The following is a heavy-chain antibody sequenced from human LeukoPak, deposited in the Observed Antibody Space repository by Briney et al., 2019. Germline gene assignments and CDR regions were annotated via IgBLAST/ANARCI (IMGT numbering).Heavy chain of an antibody. CDR3: AREPTISRAFDI. D-gene: IGHD5-12*01. J-gene: IGHJ3*02. Sequence: GRSLRLSCAASGFTFSSYAMHWVRQAPGKGLEWVAVMSYDGINKYYADSVKGRFTISRGNSKNPLYLQMNSLRAEDTAVYYCAREPTISRAFDIWGQGTMVTVSS. CDR1: GFTFSSYA. CDR2: MSYDGINK. V-gene: IGHV3-30-3*01.